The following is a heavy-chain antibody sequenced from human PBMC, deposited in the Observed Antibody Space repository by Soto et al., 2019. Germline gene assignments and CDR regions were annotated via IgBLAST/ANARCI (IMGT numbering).Heavy chain of an antibody. D-gene: IGHD5-12*01. CDR3: AKGYSGYDLDGIDY. V-gene: IGHV3-7*03. CDR1: GFTFSSYW. J-gene: IGHJ4*02. CDR2: INYGGGDT. Sequence: PGGSLRLSCASSGFTFSSYWMSWVRQAPGKGLEWVSNINYGGGDTYYVDSVKGRFTISRDNSKNTLYLQMNSLRAEDTAVYYCAKGYSGYDLDGIDYWGQGTLVTVSS.